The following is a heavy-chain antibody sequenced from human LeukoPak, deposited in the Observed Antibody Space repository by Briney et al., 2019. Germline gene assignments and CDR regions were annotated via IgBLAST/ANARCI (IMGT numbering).Heavy chain of an antibody. V-gene: IGHV3-48*04. CDR3: ARAGTEDGYNIYFDR. CDR2: ISSSSRSI. D-gene: IGHD5-24*01. CDR1: GFTFSTFS. Sequence: GGSLRLSCAASGFTFSTFSMIWVRQAPGKGLEWVSYISSSSRSILYADSVKGRFTISRDNAKNSLYLQMDSLRAEDTAVYYCARAGTEDGYNIYFDRWGQGTLVTVSS. J-gene: IGHJ4*02.